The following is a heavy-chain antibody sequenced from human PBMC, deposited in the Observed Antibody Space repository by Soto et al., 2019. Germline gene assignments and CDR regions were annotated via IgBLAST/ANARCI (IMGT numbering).Heavy chain of an antibody. J-gene: IGHJ4*02. D-gene: IGHD3-10*01. Sequence: PSETLSLTCAVSGDSISSSNWWSWVRQPPGKGLEWIGEIYHGGSTNYNSSLKSRVTISVDKSKSQFSLKLSSVTAADTAVYYCASKKFTYGVFDYWGQGTLVTVS. CDR3: ASKKFTYGVFDY. V-gene: IGHV4-4*02. CDR2: IYHGGST. CDR1: GDSISSSNW.